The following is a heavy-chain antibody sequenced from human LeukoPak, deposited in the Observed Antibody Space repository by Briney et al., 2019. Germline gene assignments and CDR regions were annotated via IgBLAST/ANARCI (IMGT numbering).Heavy chain of an antibody. V-gene: IGHV3-74*01. Sequence: GRSLRLSCAASGFTFSSYWMHWVRQAPGKGLVWVSRINSDGSSTSYADSVKGRFTISRDNAKNTLYLQMNSLRAEDTAVYYCARDRVWGSYRYPLDYWGQGTLVTVSS. J-gene: IGHJ4*02. CDR3: ARDRVWGSYRYPLDY. D-gene: IGHD3-16*02. CDR2: INSDGSST. CDR1: GFTFSSYW.